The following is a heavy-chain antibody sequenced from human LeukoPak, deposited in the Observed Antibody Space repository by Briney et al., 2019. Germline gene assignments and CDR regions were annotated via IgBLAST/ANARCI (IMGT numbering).Heavy chain of an antibody. Sequence: GGSLRLSCAASGFTFSSYSMNWVRQAPGKGLEWVSSISSSSSYIYYADSVKGRFTISRDNAKNSLYLQMSSLRAEDTAVYYCARDRGSSTGLDYWGQGTLVTVSS. D-gene: IGHD6-13*01. J-gene: IGHJ4*02. CDR3: ARDRGSSTGLDY. V-gene: IGHV3-21*01. CDR2: ISSSSSYI. CDR1: GFTFSSYS.